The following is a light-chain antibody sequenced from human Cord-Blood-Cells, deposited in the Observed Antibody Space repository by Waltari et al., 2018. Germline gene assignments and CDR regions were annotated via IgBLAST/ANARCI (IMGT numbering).Light chain of an antibody. CDR2: KDS. CDR3: QSADSSGTVV. CDR1: ALPKQY. J-gene: IGLJ2*01. V-gene: IGLV3-25*03. Sequence: SYELTQPPSVSVSPGQTARITCSGDALPKQYAYWYQQKPGQAPVLVIYKDSGRPSGIPERVSGSSSGTTVTLTISGVQAEDEADYYCQSADSSGTVVFGGGTKLTVL.